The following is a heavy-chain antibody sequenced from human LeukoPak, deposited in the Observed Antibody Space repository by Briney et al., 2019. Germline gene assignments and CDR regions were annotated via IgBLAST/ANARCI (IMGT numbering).Heavy chain of an antibody. CDR1: GDSISSNYYY. CDR3: ARDIGTSGGSSGYLYYYYYYMDV. CDR2: IDHIGTT. V-gene: IGHV4-39*07. D-gene: IGHD3-22*01. J-gene: IGHJ6*03. Sequence: SETLSLTCTVSGDSISSNYYYWGWIRQPPGKGLEWIGSIDHIGTTYYNPSLKSRVLVSVDTSKNQFSLKVTSLTAADTAVYYCARDIGTSGGSSGYLYYYYYYMDVWGKGTTVTVSS.